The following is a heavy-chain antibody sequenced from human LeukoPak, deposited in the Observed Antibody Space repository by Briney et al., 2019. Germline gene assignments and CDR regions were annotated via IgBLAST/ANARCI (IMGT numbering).Heavy chain of an antibody. D-gene: IGHD2-21*02. V-gene: IGHV1-2*02. Sequence: GASVKVSCKASGYTFTGYYMHWVRQAPGQGLTWMGWINPNTGVTNYAQKFQGRVTMTRATSINTAYMELDRLTSDDTAIYYYARSYCGGGCYWTIDYWGQGTLVTVSS. J-gene: IGHJ4*02. CDR2: INPNTGVT. CDR1: GYTFTGYY. CDR3: ARSYCGGGCYWTIDY.